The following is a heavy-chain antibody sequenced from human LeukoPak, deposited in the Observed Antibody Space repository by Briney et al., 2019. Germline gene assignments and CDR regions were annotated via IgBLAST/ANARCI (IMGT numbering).Heavy chain of an antibody. V-gene: IGHV1-2*02. CDR3: ARAGPWTIFGVVVYYSGYMDV. Sequence: GASVKVSCKASGYTFTGYYMHWVRQAPGQGLEWMGWINPNSGGTNYAQKFQGRVTMTRDTSISTAYMELSRLRSDDTAVYYCARAGPWTIFGVVVYYSGYMDVWGKGTTVTVSS. D-gene: IGHD3-3*01. CDR2: INPNSGGT. CDR1: GYTFTGYY. J-gene: IGHJ6*03.